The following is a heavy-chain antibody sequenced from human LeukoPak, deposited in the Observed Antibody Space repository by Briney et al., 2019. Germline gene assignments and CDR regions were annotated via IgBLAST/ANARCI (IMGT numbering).Heavy chain of an antibody. D-gene: IGHD2-21*01. CDR1: GFTFSNYG. CDR2: IWYDGSEK. V-gene: IGHV3-33*01. CDR3: ARDLWGAFDN. J-gene: IGHJ4*02. Sequence: PGGSLRLSCAASGFTFSNYGMHWVPQAPGKELEWVAVIWYDGSEKYYADSVKGRFTISRDNSKKTVYLQMNSLRVEDTSVYYCARDLWGAFDNWGQGTLVTVSS.